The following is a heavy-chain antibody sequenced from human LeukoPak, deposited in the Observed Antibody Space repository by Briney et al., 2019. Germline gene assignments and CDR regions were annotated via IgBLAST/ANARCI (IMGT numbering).Heavy chain of an antibody. J-gene: IGHJ6*03. V-gene: IGHV4-59*01. D-gene: IGHD2-21*02. CDR2: IYYSGST. Sequence: SETLSLTCTVSGGSTSSYYWSWIRQPPGKGLEWIGYIYYSGSTNYNPSLKSRVTISVDTSKNQFSLKLSSVTAADTAVYYCAREVVVTAMNYMDVWGKGTTVTVSS. CDR1: GGSTSSYY. CDR3: AREVVVTAMNYMDV.